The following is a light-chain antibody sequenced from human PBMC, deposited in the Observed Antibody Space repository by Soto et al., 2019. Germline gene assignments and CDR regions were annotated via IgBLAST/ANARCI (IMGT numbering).Light chain of an antibody. CDR2: DDH. J-gene: IGLJ2*01. CDR1: SSNIGSNY. Sequence: QYVLTQPPSVSAAPGQEVTISCSRGSSNIGSNYVSWYQQLTGTAPEVLIYDDHKRPSGIPDRFSGSKSGTSATLDITGLQTGDEADYYCATWDSSLRAAVFGGGTKVTV. V-gene: IGLV1-51*01. CDR3: ATWDSSLRAAV.